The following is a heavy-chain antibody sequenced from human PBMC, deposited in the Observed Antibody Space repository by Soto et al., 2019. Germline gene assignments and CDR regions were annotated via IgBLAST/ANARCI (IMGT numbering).Heavy chain of an antibody. CDR3: VRRMASPDQ. CDR1: GFTFSDYE. J-gene: IGHJ4*02. Sequence: PGGSLRLSCTASGFTFSDYEMNWVRQAPGKGLEWVSNITSGGRSIYYADSVKGRFIISRDNAENSLYLQMNSLRPEDTAVYYCVRRMASPDQWGQGTLVTVSS. V-gene: IGHV3-48*03. D-gene: IGHD2-15*01. CDR2: ITSGGRSI.